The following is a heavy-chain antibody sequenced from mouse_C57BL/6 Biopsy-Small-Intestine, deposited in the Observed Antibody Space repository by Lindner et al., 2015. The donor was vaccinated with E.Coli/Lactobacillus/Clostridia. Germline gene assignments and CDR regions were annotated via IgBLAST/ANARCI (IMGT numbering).Heavy chain of an antibody. CDR2: ISAYNGNT. CDR1: GYTFTNYV. CDR3: ARQSGTYPKSPDYFDY. V-gene: IGHV1-79*01. Sequence: SVKVSCKASGYTFTNYVISWVRQAPGHGLEWMGRISAYNGNTNFAQNLQGRVTMTTDTSTSTAYMELRSLRPDDTAVYYCARQSGTYPKSPDYFDYWGRGTLVTVSS. D-gene: IGHD1-3*01. J-gene: IGHJ2*01.